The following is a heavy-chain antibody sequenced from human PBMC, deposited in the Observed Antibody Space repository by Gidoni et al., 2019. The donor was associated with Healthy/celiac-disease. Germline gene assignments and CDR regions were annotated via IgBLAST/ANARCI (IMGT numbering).Heavy chain of an antibody. D-gene: IGHD3-22*01. V-gene: IGHV4-31*03. CDR3: ARAHRPRGMIVGVIGWFDP. CDR2: IYYSGST. J-gene: IGHJ5*02. CDR1: GGSISSGGSY. Sequence: QVQLQESGPGLVKPSQTLSLTCTVSGGSISSGGSYWSWIRQHPGKGLEWIGYIYYSGSTYYNPSLKSRVTISVDTSKNQFSLKLSSVTAADTAVYYCARAHRPRGMIVGVIGWFDPWGQGTLVTVSS.